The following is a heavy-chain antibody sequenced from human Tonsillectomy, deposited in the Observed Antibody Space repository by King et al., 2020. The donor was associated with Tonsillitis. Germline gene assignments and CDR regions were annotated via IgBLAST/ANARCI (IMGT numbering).Heavy chain of an antibody. CDR3: AKGGCSSTSCYYDCDY. CDR2: ISGSGGIP. J-gene: IGHJ4*02. CDR1: GFTFSSYA. V-gene: IGHV3-23*04. Sequence: VQLVESGGGLVQPGGSLRLSCAASGFTFSSYAMSWVRQAPGKGLEWVSAISGSGGIPYYSDSVKGRFTISRANSKNTLYLQMNSLRAEDTAVYYCAKGGCSSTSCYYDCDYWGQGTLVTVSS. D-gene: IGHD2-2*01.